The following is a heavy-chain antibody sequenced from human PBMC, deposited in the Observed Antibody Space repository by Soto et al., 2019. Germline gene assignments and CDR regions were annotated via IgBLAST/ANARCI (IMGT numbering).Heavy chain of an antibody. Sequence: SETLSLTCAVYGGSFSGYYWSWIRQPPGKGLEWIGEINHSGSTNYNPSLKSRVTISVDTSKNQFSLKLGSVTAADTAVYYCARGVGSSWYRVAYFDYWAREPWSPSPQ. J-gene: IGHJ4*02. CDR2: INHSGST. CDR3: ARGVGSSWYRVAYFDY. V-gene: IGHV4-34*01. D-gene: IGHD6-13*01. CDR1: GGSFSGYY.